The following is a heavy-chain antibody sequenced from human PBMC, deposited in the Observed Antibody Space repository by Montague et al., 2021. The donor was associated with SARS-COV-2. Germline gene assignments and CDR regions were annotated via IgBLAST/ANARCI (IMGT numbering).Heavy chain of an antibody. CDR2: IYYSGST. CDR1: GGSISSYY. Sequence: SETLSLTCTVSGGSISSYYWCWIRQPPGKGLEWIGYIYYSGSTNSNPSLKSRGTISVDTSKNQFSLKLSSVTAADTAVYYCARYYCDSSGYYSTPVLDYWGQGTLVTVSS. D-gene: IGHD3-22*01. CDR3: ARYYCDSSGYYSTPVLDY. V-gene: IGHV4-59*12. J-gene: IGHJ4*02.